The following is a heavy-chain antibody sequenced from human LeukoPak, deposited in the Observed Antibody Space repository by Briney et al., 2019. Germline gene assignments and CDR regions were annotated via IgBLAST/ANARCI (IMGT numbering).Heavy chain of an antibody. V-gene: IGHV1-69*13. J-gene: IGHJ4*02. CDR1: GGTFSSYA. CDR2: IIPIFGTA. CDR3: ASAIGYCSGGSCPARDY. Sequence: ASVTVSCKASGGTFSSYAISWVRQAPGQGLEWMGGIIPIFGTANYAQKFQGRVTITADESTSTAYMELSSLRSEDTAVYYCASAIGYCSGGSCPARDYWGQGTLVTVSS. D-gene: IGHD2-15*01.